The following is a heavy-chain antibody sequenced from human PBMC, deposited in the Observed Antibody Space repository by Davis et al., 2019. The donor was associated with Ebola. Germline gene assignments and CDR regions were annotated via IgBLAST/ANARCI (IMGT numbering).Heavy chain of an antibody. Sequence: GGSLRLSCTASGFTFGDYAMRWVRQAPGKGLEWVGFIRSKAYGGTTEYAASVKGRFTISRDDSKSIAYLQMNSLKTEDTAVYYCTSWYYDFWSGYYNFDYWGQGTLVTVSS. J-gene: IGHJ4*02. V-gene: IGHV3-49*04. CDR2: IRSKAYGGTT. D-gene: IGHD3-3*01. CDR3: TSWYYDFWSGYYNFDY. CDR1: GFTFGDYA.